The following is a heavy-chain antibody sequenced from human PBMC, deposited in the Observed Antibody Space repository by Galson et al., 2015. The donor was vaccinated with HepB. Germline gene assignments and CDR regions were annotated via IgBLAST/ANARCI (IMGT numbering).Heavy chain of an antibody. V-gene: IGHV3-23*01. Sequence: SLRLSCAASGFTSSSFDMSWVRQAPGKGLEWVASIKGGGGGTLYADPVKGRSTISRDNSKNTLYLQLNSLRVEDAAVYYCAKAGVAAAGASSFSMDVWGKGTTLTVSS. D-gene: IGHD6-13*01. J-gene: IGHJ6*03. CDR2: IKGGGGGT. CDR3: AKAGVAAAGASSFSMDV. CDR1: GFTSSSFD.